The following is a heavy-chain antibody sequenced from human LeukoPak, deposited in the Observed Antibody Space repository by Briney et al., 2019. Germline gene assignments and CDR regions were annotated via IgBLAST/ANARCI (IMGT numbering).Heavy chain of an antibody. J-gene: IGHJ4*02. CDR1: GYTFTGYY. CDR2: INPDSGDS. CDR3: ATGVATAFTY. V-gene: IGHV1-2*02. Sequence: ASVKVSCKASGYTFTGYYIHWVQQAPGQGLEWMAFINPDSGDSYSAPKFQGRVTMTRDTSISTASMEVSWLTSDDTAVYYCATGVATAFTYWGQGTLVIVS. D-gene: IGHD5-12*01.